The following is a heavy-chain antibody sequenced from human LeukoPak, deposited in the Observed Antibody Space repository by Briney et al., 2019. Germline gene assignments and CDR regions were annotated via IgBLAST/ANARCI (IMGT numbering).Heavy chain of an antibody. CDR2: MRYDASNK. Sequence: PGGSLRLSCAASGFTFSNYGMYWVRQAPGKGLEWVAYMRYDASNKNYADSVKGRFNISRDKSKNTLYLQMNGLIPEYTAVYYCANPRDGYPAPFDYWGQGTLVTVSS. D-gene: IGHD5-24*01. CDR1: GFTFSNYG. CDR3: ANPRDGYPAPFDY. J-gene: IGHJ4*02. V-gene: IGHV3-30*02.